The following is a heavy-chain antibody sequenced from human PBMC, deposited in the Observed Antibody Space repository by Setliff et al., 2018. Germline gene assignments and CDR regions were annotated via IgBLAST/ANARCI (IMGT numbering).Heavy chain of an antibody. V-gene: IGHV4-34*01. CDR1: GGSFSTYF. CDR3: AWEQFVPFRDCYMDV. Sequence: PSETLSLTCAVYGGSFSTYFWSWIRQPPGKGLEWIGEINHSGDTNYNPSLKSRVTISADTSKNQFSLNLTSVTAADTAVYYCAWEQFVPFRDCYMDVWGKGTTVTVSS. CDR2: INHSGDT. D-gene: IGHD6-6*01. J-gene: IGHJ6*03.